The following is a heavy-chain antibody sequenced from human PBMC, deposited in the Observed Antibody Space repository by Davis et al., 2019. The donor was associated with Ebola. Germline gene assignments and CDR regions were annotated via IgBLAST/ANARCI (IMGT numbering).Heavy chain of an antibody. CDR2: IYYSGST. Sequence: GSLRLSCTVSGGSISSYYWSWIRQPPGKGLEWIGYIYYSGSTNYNPSLKSRVTISVDTSKNQFSLKLSSVTAADTAVYYCAREGLWFGELLFGAFDIWGQGTMVTVSS. CDR3: AREGLWFGELLFGAFDI. D-gene: IGHD3-10*01. J-gene: IGHJ3*02. V-gene: IGHV4-59*01. CDR1: GGSISSYY.